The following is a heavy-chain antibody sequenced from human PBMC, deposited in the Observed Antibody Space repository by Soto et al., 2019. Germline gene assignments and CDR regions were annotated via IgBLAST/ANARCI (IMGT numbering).Heavy chain of an antibody. V-gene: IGHV4-34*01. D-gene: IGHD3-3*01. J-gene: IGHJ3*02. CDR2: INHSGST. CDR1: GGSFSGYY. CDR3: AREHTIFGVVIMGAFDI. Sequence: VQLQQWGAGLLKPSETLSLTCAVYGGSFSGYYWSWIRQPPGKGLESIGEINHSGSTNYNPSLKSRVTISVDTSKNQFSLKLSSVTAADTAVYYCAREHTIFGVVIMGAFDIWGQGTMVTVSS.